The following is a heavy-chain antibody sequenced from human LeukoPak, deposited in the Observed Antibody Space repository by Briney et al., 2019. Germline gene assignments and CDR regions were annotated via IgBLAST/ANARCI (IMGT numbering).Heavy chain of an antibody. J-gene: IGHJ4*02. CDR1: GFTFSNYG. D-gene: IGHD2-2*01. CDR2: ITSSGYI. V-gene: IGHV3-21*01. Sequence: GSLRLSCAASGFTFSNYGMNWVRRAPGKGLEWVSSITSSGYIFYADSVKGRFTISRDNAKNSLYLQMNSLRAEDTAVYYCARVAGICSGTGCPRDYWGQGTLVTVSS. CDR3: ARVAGICSGTGCPRDY.